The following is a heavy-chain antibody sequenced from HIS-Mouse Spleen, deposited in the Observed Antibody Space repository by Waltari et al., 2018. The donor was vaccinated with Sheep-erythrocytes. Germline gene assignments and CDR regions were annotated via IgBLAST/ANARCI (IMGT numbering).Heavy chain of an antibody. V-gene: IGHV3-23*01. J-gene: IGHJ4*02. CDR3: AKRGLREY. CDR1: GFPFSGYS. CDR2: ISGSGGST. Sequence: EVQLLESGGGLVQPGGSLGLSCAASGFPFSGYSMSWVRQAPGKGLEWVSAISGSGGSTYYADSVKGRFTISRDNSKNTLYLQMNSLRAEDTAVYYCAKRGLREYWGQGTLVTVSS. D-gene: IGHD4-17*01.